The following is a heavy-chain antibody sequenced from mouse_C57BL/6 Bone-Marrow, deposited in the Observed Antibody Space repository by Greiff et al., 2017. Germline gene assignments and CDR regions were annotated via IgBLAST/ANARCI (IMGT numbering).Heavy chain of an antibody. J-gene: IGHJ3*01. CDR2: IHPNSGST. Sequence: LQQPGAELVKPGASVKLSCKASGYTFTSYWMHWVKQRPGQGLEWIGMIHPNSGSTNYNEKFKSKATLTVDKSSSTAYMQLSSLTSEYSAVSYCERASYYGSSPLAYWGQGTLVTVSA. CDR3: ERASYYGSSPLAY. V-gene: IGHV1-64*01. CDR1: GYTFTSYW. D-gene: IGHD1-1*01.